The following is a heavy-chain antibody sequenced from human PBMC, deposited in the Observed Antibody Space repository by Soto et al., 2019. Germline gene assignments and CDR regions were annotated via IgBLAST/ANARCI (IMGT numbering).Heavy chain of an antibody. CDR1: GFTFSSYG. V-gene: IGHV3-33*01. CDR2: IWYDGSNK. D-gene: IGHD2-21*02. Sequence: QVQLVESGGGVVQPGRSLRLSCAASGFTFSSYGMHWVRQAPGKGLEWVAVIWYDGSNKYYADSVKGRFTISRDNSKNTLYLQMNSLRAEDTAVYYCARIMCGGDCYDFDYWGQGPLVTVSS. J-gene: IGHJ4*02. CDR3: ARIMCGGDCYDFDY.